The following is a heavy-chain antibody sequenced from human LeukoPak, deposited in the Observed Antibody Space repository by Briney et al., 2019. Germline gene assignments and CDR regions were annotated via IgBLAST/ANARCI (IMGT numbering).Heavy chain of an antibody. V-gene: IGHV4-38-2*01. CDR1: GYSISSGYY. CDR2: IYHSENT. J-gene: IGHJ6*03. D-gene: IGHD4-17*01. Sequence: SETLSLTCVVSGYSISSGYYWGWIRQSPGKGLEWIGSIYHSENTYYNPSLKSRVTISVDTSKNQFSLKLSSVTAADTAVYYCARGDGDYVPYYYYYYMDVWGKGTTVTVYS. CDR3: ARGDGDYVPYYYYYYMDV.